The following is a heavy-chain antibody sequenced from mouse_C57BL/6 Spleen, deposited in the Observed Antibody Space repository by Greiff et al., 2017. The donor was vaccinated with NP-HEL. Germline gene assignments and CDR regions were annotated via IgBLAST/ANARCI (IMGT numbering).Heavy chain of an antibody. CDR1: GYAFTNYL. Sequence: QVQLKESGAELVRPGTSVMVSCKASGYAFTNYLIEWVKQRPGQGLEWIGVINPGSGGTNYNEKFKGKATLTADKSSSTAYMQLSSLTSEDSAVDFCARCDYYSNFYFDYWGQGTTLTVSS. CDR3: ARCDYYSNFYFDY. D-gene: IGHD2-5*01. CDR2: INPGSGGT. J-gene: IGHJ2*01. V-gene: IGHV1-54*01.